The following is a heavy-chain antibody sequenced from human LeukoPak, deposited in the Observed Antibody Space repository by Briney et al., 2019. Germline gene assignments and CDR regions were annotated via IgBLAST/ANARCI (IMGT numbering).Heavy chain of an antibody. CDR3: AKGAPRIAAAGTHYYMDV. Sequence: SETLSLTCAVYGGSFSGYYWSWIRQPPGKGLEWIGEINHSGSTNYNPSLKSRVTISVDTSKNQFSLKLSSVTAADTAVYYCAKGAPRIAAAGTHYYMDVWGKGTTVTVSS. CDR1: GGSFSGYY. J-gene: IGHJ6*03. D-gene: IGHD6-13*01. V-gene: IGHV4-34*01. CDR2: INHSGST.